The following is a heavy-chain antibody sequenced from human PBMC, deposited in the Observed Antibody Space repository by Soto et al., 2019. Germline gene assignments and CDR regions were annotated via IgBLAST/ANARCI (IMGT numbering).Heavy chain of an antibody. D-gene: IGHD4-17*01. J-gene: IGHJ4*02. Sequence: PSETLSLTCAVYGGSFSGYYWSWIRQPPGKGLEWIGEINHSGSTNYNPSLKSRVTISVDTSKNQFSLKLSSVTAADTAVYYCARTTAVPNTLRSRYFFDYWGQGTLVTAPQ. CDR1: GGSFSGYY. V-gene: IGHV4-34*01. CDR3: ARTTAVPNTLRSRYFFDY. CDR2: INHSGST.